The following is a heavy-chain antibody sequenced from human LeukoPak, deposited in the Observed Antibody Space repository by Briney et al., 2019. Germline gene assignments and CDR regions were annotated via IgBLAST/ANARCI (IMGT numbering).Heavy chain of an antibody. CDR2: ISNARSI. J-gene: IGHJ4*02. Sequence: GSLRLSRAASGFTFSSYAMSWVRQAPGRGLEWVAVISNARSIYYADSVKGRFTISRDNSKNTLYLQMNSLRAEDTAVYHCFSLDVASWGQGTQVTVSS. CDR3: FSLDVAS. D-gene: IGHD3-3*01. V-gene: IGHV3-23*03. CDR1: GFTFSSYA.